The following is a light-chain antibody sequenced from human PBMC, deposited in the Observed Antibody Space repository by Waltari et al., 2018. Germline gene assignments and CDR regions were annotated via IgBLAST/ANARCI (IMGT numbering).Light chain of an antibody. Sequence: QSALTQPASVSGSPGQSLTIPCTGTSSDVGTYNLVSWYQQHPGKVPKVMIYEVTKRPSGVSNRFSGSKSGNTASLTISGLQAEDEADYYCCSYAGSGIVIFGGGTKLTVL. V-gene: IGLV2-23*02. J-gene: IGLJ2*01. CDR2: EVT. CDR1: SSDVGTYNL. CDR3: CSYAGSGIVI.